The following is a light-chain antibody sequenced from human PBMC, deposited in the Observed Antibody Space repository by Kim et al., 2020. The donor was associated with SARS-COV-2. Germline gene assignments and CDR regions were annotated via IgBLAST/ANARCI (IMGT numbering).Light chain of an antibody. J-gene: IGKJ1*01. CDR2: GAS. CDR1: QSVSSSY. CDR3: QQYGSSPWT. V-gene: IGKV3-20*01. Sequence: SPEERATPSCRASQSVSSSYLAWYQRKPGRAPRLLIYGASSRATGIPDRFSGRGSGTDFTLTISRLEPEDFAVYYCQQYGSSPWTFGQGTKVDIK.